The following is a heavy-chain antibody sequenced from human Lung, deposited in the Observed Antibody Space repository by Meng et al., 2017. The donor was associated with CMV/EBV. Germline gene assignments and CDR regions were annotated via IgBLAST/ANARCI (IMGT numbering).Heavy chain of an antibody. J-gene: IGHJ5*02. CDR3: VRQDYDDFRRCGWFDP. V-gene: IGHV1-69*02. Sequence: GGTCSSAIITWVRQAARHGLEWMGRIIHMRNMAKYAQNFQGRVTITADKSTSTAYMELSGLSSDDTAMYYCVRQDYDDFRRCGWFDPWGQGTLVTVSS. D-gene: IGHD4-17*01. CDR1: GGTCSSAI. CDR2: IIHMRNMA.